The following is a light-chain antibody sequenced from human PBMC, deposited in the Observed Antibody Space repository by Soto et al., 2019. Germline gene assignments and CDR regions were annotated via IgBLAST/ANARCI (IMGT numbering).Light chain of an antibody. V-gene: IGKV1-8*01. Sequence: AIRMTQSPSSFSASTGDRVTITCRASQGISSYLAWYQQKPGKAPKLLIYAASTLQSGGPSRFSGSGSGTDFTLTISGLQSEDFATYYCQQYYSYPPFFGQGTKLEIK. CDR3: QQYYSYPPF. J-gene: IGKJ2*01. CDR2: AAS. CDR1: QGISSY.